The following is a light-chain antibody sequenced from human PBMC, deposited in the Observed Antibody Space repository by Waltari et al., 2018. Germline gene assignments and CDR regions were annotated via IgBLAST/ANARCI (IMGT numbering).Light chain of an antibody. CDR3: CSYAGSYTYVV. J-gene: IGLJ2*01. CDR1: SSDVGGYNY. Sequence: SSDVGGYNYVSWYQQHPGKAPKLMIYDVSKRPSGVPDRFSGSKSGNTASLTISGLQAEDEADYYCCSYAGSYTYVVFGGGTKLTVL. CDR2: DVS. V-gene: IGLV2-11*01.